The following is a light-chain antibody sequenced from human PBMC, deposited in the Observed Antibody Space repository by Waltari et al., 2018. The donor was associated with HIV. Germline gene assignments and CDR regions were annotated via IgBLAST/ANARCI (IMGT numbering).Light chain of an antibody. J-gene: IGLJ2*01. V-gene: IGLV2-8*01. CDR2: QVT. Sequence: QSALPQPPSASGSPGQSVTISCTGTSNDVGAYDYVSWYQQHPGRAPKLLIYQVTKRPSGVPDRFSGSKSGNTASLTVSGLQAEDDGHYYCTSYVDNYVVFFGGGTKLTVL. CDR3: TSYVDNYVVF. CDR1: SNDVGAYDY.